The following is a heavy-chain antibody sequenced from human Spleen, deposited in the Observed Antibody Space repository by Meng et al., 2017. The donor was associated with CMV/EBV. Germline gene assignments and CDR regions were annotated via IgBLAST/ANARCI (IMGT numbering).Heavy chain of an antibody. CDR3: ARDLRVYCSSTSCHNWFDP. V-gene: IGHV3-30-3*01. J-gene: IGHJ5*02. Sequence: GESLKISCAASGFTFSNYAMTWVRQAPGKGLEWVAVISFDGSNKYNADSVKGRFTVSRDNSKNTLYMQMNGLRTDDTAVYYCARDLRVYCSSTSCHNWFDPWGQGTLVTVSS. CDR1: GFTFSNYA. CDR2: ISFDGSNK. D-gene: IGHD2-2*01.